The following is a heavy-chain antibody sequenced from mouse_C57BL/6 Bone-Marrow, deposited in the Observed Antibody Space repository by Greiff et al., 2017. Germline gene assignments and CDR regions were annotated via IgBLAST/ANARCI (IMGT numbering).Heavy chain of an antibody. V-gene: IGHV1-61*01. CDR1: GYTFTSYW. J-gene: IGHJ3*01. D-gene: IGHD2-1*01. CDR2: IYPSDSET. Sequence: VQLQQPGAELVRPGSSVKLSCKASGYTFTSYWMDWVKQRPGQGLEWIGNIYPSDSETHYNQKFKVKATLTVDKSSSTAYMQLSSLTSEDSAVYYCARYGTAGFAYWGQGTLVTVSA. CDR3: ARYGTAGFAY.